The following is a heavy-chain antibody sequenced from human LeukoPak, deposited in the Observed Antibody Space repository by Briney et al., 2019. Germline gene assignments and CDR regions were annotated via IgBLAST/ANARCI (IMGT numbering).Heavy chain of an antibody. CDR2: ISASGGHT. CDR1: GFTFSSCA. Sequence: PGGSLRLSCAASGFTFSSCAMSWVRQAPGKGLEWVSGISASGGHTFYADSVKGRFSISRDNSKNTLYLQMNSLRAEDTAVYYCAKDVTKSIVVVRKGPYYFDYWGQGTLVTVSS. D-gene: IGHD3-22*01. CDR3: AKDVTKSIVVVRKGPYYFDY. V-gene: IGHV3-23*01. J-gene: IGHJ4*02.